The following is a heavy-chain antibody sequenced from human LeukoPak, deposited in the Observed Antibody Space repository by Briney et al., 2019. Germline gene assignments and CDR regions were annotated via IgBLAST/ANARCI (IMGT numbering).Heavy chain of an antibody. CDR1: GFTVSSNY. J-gene: IGHJ6*02. Sequence: GGSLRLSCAASGFTVSSNYMSWVRQAPGKGLEWVSVIYSGGSTYYADSVKGRFTISRDNSKNTLYLQMNSLRAEDTAVYYCARLQDYYDSSGYYYGGMDVWGQGTTVTVS. D-gene: IGHD3-22*01. CDR2: IYSGGST. CDR3: ARLQDYYDSSGYYYGGMDV. V-gene: IGHV3-53*01.